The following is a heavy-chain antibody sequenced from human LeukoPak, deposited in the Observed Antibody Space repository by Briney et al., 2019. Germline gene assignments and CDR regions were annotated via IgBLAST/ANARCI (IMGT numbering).Heavy chain of an antibody. CDR2: INHSGST. D-gene: IGHD2-8*01. CDR3: ARGIGGVLRVYAIPIYMDV. J-gene: IGHJ6*03. V-gene: IGHV4-34*01. CDR1: GGSFSGYY. Sequence: SETLSLTCAVYGGSFSGYYWSWIRQPPGKGLEWIGEINHSGSTNYNPSLKSRVTISVATSKNQFSLELSSVTAADTAVYYCARGIGGVLRVYAIPIYMDVWGKGTTVTVSS.